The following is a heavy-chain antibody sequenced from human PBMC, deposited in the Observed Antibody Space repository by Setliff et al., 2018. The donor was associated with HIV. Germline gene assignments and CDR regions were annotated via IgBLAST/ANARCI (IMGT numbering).Heavy chain of an antibody. J-gene: IGHJ6*03. Sequence: GGSLRLSCEASGFTFSTYSMNWVRQAPGKGLEWVSSISSSSRSKYYADSVKGRFTISRDNAKNSLYLQMNSLRAEDTAVYYCARVDYGDYFYYYYMDVWGKGTTVTVSS. CDR1: GFTFSTYS. CDR3: ARVDYGDYFYYYYMDV. CDR2: ISSSSRSK. V-gene: IGHV3-21*01. D-gene: IGHD4-17*01.